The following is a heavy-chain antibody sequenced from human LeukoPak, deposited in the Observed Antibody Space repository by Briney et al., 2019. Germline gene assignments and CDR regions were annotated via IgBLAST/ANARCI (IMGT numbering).Heavy chain of an antibody. CDR1: GYTFTGHY. D-gene: IGHD3-10*01. Sequence: ASVKVSCKASGYTFTGHYMHWVRQAPGQGLEWMGWINPNSGGTNYAQKFQGRVTMTRDTSISTAYMELSRLRSDDTAVYYCARVLLWFGTVSPYGMDVWGQGTTVTVSS. CDR2: INPNSGGT. J-gene: IGHJ6*02. CDR3: ARVLLWFGTVSPYGMDV. V-gene: IGHV1-2*02.